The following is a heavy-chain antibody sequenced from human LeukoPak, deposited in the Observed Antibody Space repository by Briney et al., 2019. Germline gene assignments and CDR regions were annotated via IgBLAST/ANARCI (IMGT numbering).Heavy chain of an antibody. J-gene: IGHJ4*02. CDR2: ISGGGRTT. Sequence: GGSLRLSCAASGFTFSNYRMHWVRQAPGKGLQWVAVISGGGRTTEYADFVKGRFTISRDNSKNTLSLQMNSLTVEDTAIYFCAKNVVVKRYIDFWGQGTLVTVSS. CDR1: GFTFSNYR. D-gene: IGHD2-15*01. CDR3: AKNVVVKRYIDF. V-gene: IGHV3-23*01.